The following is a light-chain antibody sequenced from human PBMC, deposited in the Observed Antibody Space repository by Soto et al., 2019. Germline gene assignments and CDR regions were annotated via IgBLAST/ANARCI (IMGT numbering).Light chain of an antibody. CDR1: QSISSY. CDR2: AAS. Sequence: EIQMTQYPSSLSAAVGDRVTLTCRASQSISSYLNWYQQKPGKAPKLLIYAASSLQSGVPSRFSGSGSGTDFTLTIRSLQPEDFATYYCQQSYRIPLTFGGGTKVDI. CDR3: QQSYRIPLT. J-gene: IGKJ4*01. V-gene: IGKV1-39*01.